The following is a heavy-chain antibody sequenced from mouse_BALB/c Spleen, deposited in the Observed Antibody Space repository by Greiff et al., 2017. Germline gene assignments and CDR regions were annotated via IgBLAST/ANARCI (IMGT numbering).Heavy chain of an antibody. J-gene: IGHJ3*01. V-gene: IGHV2-9-2*01. Sequence: VQGVESGPGLVAPSQSLSITCTVSGFSLTSYDISWIRQPPGKGLEWLGVIWTGGGTNYNSAFMSRLSISKDNSKSQVFLKMNSLQTDDTAIYYCVRDYGSSYERFAYWGQGTLVTVSA. CDR1: GFSLTSYD. CDR2: IWTGGGT. CDR3: VRDYGSSYERFAY. D-gene: IGHD1-1*01.